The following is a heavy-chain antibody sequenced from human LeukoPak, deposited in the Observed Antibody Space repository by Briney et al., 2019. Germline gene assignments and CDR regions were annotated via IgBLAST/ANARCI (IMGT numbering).Heavy chain of an antibody. V-gene: IGHV4-31*03. Sequence: PSQTLSLTCTVSGGSITSGGYYWNWIRQHPEKGLEWIGYGYYIGTTYYNPSLKSRVNISIDTSKNQFSLTLNSVTAADTAVYYCASTRGLRASRGAGFDYWGQGTLVTVSS. CDR3: ASTRGLRASRGAGFDY. CDR2: GYYIGTT. D-gene: IGHD3-10*01. CDR1: GGSITSGGYY. J-gene: IGHJ4*02.